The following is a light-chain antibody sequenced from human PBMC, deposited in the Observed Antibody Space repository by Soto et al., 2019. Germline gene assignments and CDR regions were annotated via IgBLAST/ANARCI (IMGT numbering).Light chain of an antibody. CDR1: QSISSY. Sequence: DIQMTQSPSSLSASVEDRVTITCRASQSISSYLNWYQQKPGKAPKLLIYAASSLQSGVPSRFSGSGSGTDCTLTISSLQPEDFAPYYCQQSYSTPYTFGQGTKLEIK. V-gene: IGKV1-39*01. CDR3: QQSYSTPYT. J-gene: IGKJ2*01. CDR2: AAS.